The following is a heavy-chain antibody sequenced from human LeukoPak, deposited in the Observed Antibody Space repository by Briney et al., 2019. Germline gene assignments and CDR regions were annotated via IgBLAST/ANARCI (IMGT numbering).Heavy chain of an antibody. V-gene: IGHV3-7*01. CDR2: IKQDGSEK. CDR3: ARDTGELSPFLDY. CDR1: GFTFSSYW. Sequence: PGGSLRLSCAASGFTFSSYWMSWVRQAPGKGLEWVANIKQDGSEKYYVDSVKGRFTISRDNAKNSLYLQMNSLRAEDTAVYYCARDTGELSPFLDYWGQGTLVTVSS. J-gene: IGHJ4*02. D-gene: IGHD3-16*02.